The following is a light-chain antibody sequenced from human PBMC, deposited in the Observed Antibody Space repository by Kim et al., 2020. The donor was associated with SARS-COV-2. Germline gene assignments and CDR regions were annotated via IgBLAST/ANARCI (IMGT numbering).Light chain of an antibody. CDR2: GAS. CDR3: PQYSRSQWT. CDR1: QSVSSSY. Sequence: EIVLTQSPGTLSLSPGERATLSCRASQSVSSSYFAWYQQKPGQAPRLLIYGASSRATGIPDRFSGSGSGTDFTLTISRLEPEDFAVYYCPQYSRSQWTFGQGTKVDIK. J-gene: IGKJ1*01. V-gene: IGKV3-20*01.